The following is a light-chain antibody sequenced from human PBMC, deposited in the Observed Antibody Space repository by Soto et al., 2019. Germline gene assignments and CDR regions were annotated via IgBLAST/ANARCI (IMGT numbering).Light chain of an antibody. CDR1: NSDVGGYKL. V-gene: IGLV2-11*01. CDR3: CSYAGTYAFV. Sequence: QSALTQPRSVSGSPGQSVTISCTGTNSDVGGYKLVSWYQQHPGKAPSLIIYEVSDRPSGVPDRFSGSKSGNTASLTISGLQAEDEADYYCCSYAGTYAFVFGSGTKLIVL. J-gene: IGLJ1*01. CDR2: EVS.